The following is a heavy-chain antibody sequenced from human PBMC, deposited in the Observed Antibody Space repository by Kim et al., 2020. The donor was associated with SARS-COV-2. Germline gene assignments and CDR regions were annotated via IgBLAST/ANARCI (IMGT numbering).Heavy chain of an antibody. CDR3: VRDRMGGAFDI. Sequence: GGSLRLSCATSGFTFSAYDMNWVRRAPGKGLEWLSFITKSSTTIYYANSVKGRFTISRENAKNSLYLQMNSLRDEDTALYYCVRDRMGGAFDIWGQGTMV. V-gene: IGHV3-48*02. D-gene: IGHD3-16*01. J-gene: IGHJ3*02. CDR1: GFTFSAYD. CDR2: ITKSSTTI.